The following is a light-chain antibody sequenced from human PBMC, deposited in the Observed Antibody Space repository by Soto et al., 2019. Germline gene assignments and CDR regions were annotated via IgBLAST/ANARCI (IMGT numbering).Light chain of an antibody. Sequence: EIVLTQSPGTLSLSPGERATLSCRASQSVSSSYLAWYQQKPGQAPRLLIYGASSRATGIPDRFSGSGSGTDFTLTISRLEPGDFAVYYCQQFDTSPPSTFGQGPRLEIK. CDR2: GAS. CDR1: QSVSSSY. V-gene: IGKV3-20*01. J-gene: IGKJ5*01. CDR3: QQFDTSPPST.